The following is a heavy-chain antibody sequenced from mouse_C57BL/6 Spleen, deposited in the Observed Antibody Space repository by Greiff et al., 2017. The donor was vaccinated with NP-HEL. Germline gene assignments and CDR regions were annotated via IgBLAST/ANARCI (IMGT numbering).Heavy chain of an antibody. CDR3: TTAVVVAR. V-gene: IGHV14-4*01. CDR2: IDPENGDT. Sequence: DVKLVESGAELVRPGASVKLSCTASGFNIKDDYMHWVKQRPEQGLEWIGWIDPENGDTEYASKFQGKATITADTSSNTAYLQLSSLTSEDTAVYYCTTAVVVARWGQGTTLTVSS. CDR1: GFNIKDDY. D-gene: IGHD1-1*01. J-gene: IGHJ2*01.